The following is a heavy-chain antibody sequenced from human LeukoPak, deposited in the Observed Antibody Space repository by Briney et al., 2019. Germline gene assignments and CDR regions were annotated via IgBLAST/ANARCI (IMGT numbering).Heavy chain of an antibody. V-gene: IGHV4-39*01. D-gene: IGHD6-13*01. CDR2: TSHAGIS. J-gene: IGHJ5*02. CDR3: ARRGGHSWDVGNWFDP. CDR1: GESIRSTTF. Sequence: SETLSLTCSVSGESIRSTTFWGWIRQSPGMGLEWIASTSHAGISYYNPSLSSRVTVSADSSKNQFSLRLSSVTAADTAVYYCARRGGHSWDVGNWFDPWGQGTPVTVSS.